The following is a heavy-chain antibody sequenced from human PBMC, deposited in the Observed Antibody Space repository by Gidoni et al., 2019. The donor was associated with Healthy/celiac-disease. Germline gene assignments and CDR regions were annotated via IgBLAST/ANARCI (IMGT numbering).Heavy chain of an antibody. CDR3: ARVRRGAFDY. Sequence: EVQLVESGGGLVKPGGSLRLSCAASGFTFSSYSMSWVRQSPGKGLEWVSSISSSSSYIYYADSVKGRFTISRDNAKNSLYLQMNSLRAEDTAVYYCARVRRGAFDYWGQGTLVTVSS. CDR1: GFTFSSYS. V-gene: IGHV3-21*01. CDR2: ISSSSSYI. J-gene: IGHJ4*02. D-gene: IGHD3-10*01.